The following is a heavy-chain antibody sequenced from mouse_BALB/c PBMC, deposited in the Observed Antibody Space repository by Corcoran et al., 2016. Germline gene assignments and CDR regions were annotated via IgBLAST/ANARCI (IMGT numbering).Heavy chain of an antibody. J-gene: IGHJ3*01. V-gene: IGHV9-3-1*01. D-gene: IGHD1-1*01. CDR2: INTYTGEP. CDR1: GYTFTNYG. Sequence: QIQLVQSGPELKKPGETVKISCKASGYTFTNYGMHWVKQAPGKGLKWMGWINTYTGEPTYADDFKGRVAFSLETSASTAYLQINNLKNEDTATYFCARSPPTTGWFAYWGQGTLVTVSA. CDR3: ARSPPTTGWFAY.